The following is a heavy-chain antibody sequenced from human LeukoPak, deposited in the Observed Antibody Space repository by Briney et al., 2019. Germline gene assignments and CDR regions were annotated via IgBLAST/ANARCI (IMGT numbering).Heavy chain of an antibody. V-gene: IGHV4-4*07. Sequence: SETLFLTCTVSGGSIRSYYWNWIRQPAGKGLEWIGRIYTTGSTYYNPSLKSRVTMSVDTSKNQFSLKLRSLTAADTAVYYCARGRDGFMSDFDSWGQGTLVTVSS. CDR2: IYTTGST. CDR1: GGSIRSYY. J-gene: IGHJ4*02. D-gene: IGHD3-10*02. CDR3: ARGRDGFMSDFDS.